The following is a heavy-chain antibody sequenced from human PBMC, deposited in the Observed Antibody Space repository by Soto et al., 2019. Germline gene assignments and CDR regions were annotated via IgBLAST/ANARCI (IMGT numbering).Heavy chain of an antibody. J-gene: IGHJ5*02. V-gene: IGHV3-74*01. CDR2: INSDGSST. D-gene: IGHD6-13*01. CDR3: ARVRRAAGYNWFDP. CDR1: GFTFSSYW. Sequence: HPGGSLRLSCAASGFTFSSYWMHWVRQAPGKGLVWVSRINSDGSSTSYADSVKGRFTISRDNAKNTLYLQMNSLRAEDTAVYYCARVRRAAGYNWFDPWGQGTLVTVSS.